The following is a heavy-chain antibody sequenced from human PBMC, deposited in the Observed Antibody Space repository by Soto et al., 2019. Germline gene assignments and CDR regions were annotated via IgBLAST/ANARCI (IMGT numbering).Heavy chain of an antibody. CDR2: IYRSGST. J-gene: IGHJ6*02. CDR3: ARALEYYDILTGSHPYYYYGMDV. D-gene: IGHD3-9*01. V-gene: IGHV4-4*02. CDR1: GGSISSSNW. Sequence: SETLSLTCAVSGGSISSSNWWSWVRQPPGKGLEWIGEIYRSGSTNYNPSLKSRVTISVDKSKNQFSLKLSSVTAADTAVYFCARALEYYDILTGSHPYYYYGMDVWGQGTTVTVS.